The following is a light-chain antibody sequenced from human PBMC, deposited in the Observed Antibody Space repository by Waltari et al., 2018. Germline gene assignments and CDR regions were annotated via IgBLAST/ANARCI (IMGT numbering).Light chain of an antibody. Sequence: QSALTQPASVSGSPGQSITLSCTGTSSDVGGGPNFVSWYQRHPGEAPRLIIYDISSRPAGVSHCCTGSKSGNRASLTISGLQAEEESDYYCSSYTSRGPLGVFGTGTKVTVL. CDR3: SSYTSRGPLGV. CDR2: DIS. CDR1: SSDVGGGPNF. J-gene: IGLJ1*01. V-gene: IGLV2-14*03.